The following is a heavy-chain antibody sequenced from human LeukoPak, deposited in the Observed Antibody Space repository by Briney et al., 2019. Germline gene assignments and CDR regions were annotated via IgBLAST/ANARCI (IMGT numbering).Heavy chain of an antibody. D-gene: IGHD6-6*01. CDR2: ISGSGDST. CDR1: GFTFSDYY. J-gene: IGHJ4*02. CDR3: ANTRPLDY. V-gene: IGHV3-23*01. Sequence: PGGSLRLSCAASGFTFSDYYMSWIRQAPGRGLEWVSAISGSGDSTYYADSVKGRFTISRDNSKNTLYLQMNSLRAEDTAVYYCANTRPLDYWGQGTLVTVSS.